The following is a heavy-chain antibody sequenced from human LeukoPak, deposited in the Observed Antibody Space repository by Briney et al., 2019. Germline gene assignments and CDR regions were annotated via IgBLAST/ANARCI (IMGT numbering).Heavy chain of an antibody. CDR1: GFTFSTYG. Sequence: GGSLRLSCAASGFTFSTYGMNWVRQAPGKGLEWVSYISSSSKTIYYADSVKGRFTISRESAENSLYLQMNSLRAEDTAVYYCARVASRESRAFDYWGQGTLVTVSS. D-gene: IGHD2-2*01. CDR2: ISSSSKTI. J-gene: IGHJ4*02. CDR3: ARVASRESRAFDY. V-gene: IGHV3-48*04.